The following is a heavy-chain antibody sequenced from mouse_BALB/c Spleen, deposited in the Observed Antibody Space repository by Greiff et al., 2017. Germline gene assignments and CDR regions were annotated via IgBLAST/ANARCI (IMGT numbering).Heavy chain of an antibody. CDR2: ISSGGSYT. Sequence: EVKLQESGGGLVKPGGSLKLSCAASGFTFSSYAMSWVRQTPEKRLEWVATISSGGSYTYYPDSVKGRFTISRDNAKNTLYLQMSSLRSEDTAMYYCARHAYGGFDYWGQGTTLTVSS. CDR3: ARHAYGGFDY. CDR1: GFTFSSYA. D-gene: IGHD1-1*02. J-gene: IGHJ2*01. V-gene: IGHV5-9-3*01.